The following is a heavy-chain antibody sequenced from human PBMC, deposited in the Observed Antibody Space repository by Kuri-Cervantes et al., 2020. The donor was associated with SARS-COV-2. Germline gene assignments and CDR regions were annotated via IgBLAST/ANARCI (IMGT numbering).Heavy chain of an antibody. V-gene: IGHV4-39*07. D-gene: IGHD2-2*01. Sequence: GSLRLSCTVSGGSTSSQSYYWGWIRQPPGKGLEWIGSVYYSGTTYYNPSLRSRVYISLDTSKNQFFLNVTSVTAADTAVYYCSRSRVPAAAALWGQGTMVTVSS. CDR1: GGSTSSQSYY. CDR3: SRSRVPAAAAL. J-gene: IGHJ3*01. CDR2: VYYSGTT.